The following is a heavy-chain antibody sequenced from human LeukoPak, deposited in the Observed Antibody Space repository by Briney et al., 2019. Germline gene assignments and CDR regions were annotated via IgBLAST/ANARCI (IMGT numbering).Heavy chain of an antibody. CDR3: ARGRVIAVAGTHYYYGMDV. J-gene: IGHJ6*02. Sequence: GGSLRLSCAVSGFTVSSDYMTWVRQAPGKGLECVSVIYSGGNIYYADSVKGRFTISRDNSKNTLFLQMNSLRAEDTAVYYCARGRVIAVAGTHYYYGMDVWGQGTTVTVSS. D-gene: IGHD6-19*01. CDR2: IYSGGNI. CDR1: GFTVSSDY. V-gene: IGHV3-66*01.